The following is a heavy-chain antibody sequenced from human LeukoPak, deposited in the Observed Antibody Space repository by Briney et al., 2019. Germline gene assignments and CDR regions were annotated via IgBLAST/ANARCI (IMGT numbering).Heavy chain of an antibody. Sequence: SVKVSCKASGGTFSSYAISWVRQAPGQGLEWMGGIIPIFGTANYAQKFQGRVTITADESTRTAYMELSSLRSEDTAVYYCARNDFWSGYYSVPTQFDYWGQGTLVTVSS. V-gene: IGHV1-69*01. CDR1: GGTFSSYA. J-gene: IGHJ4*02. CDR3: ARNDFWSGYYSVPTQFDY. D-gene: IGHD3-3*01. CDR2: IIPIFGTA.